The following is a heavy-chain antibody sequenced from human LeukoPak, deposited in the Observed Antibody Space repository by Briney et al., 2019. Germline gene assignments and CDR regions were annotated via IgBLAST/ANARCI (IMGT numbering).Heavy chain of an antibody. CDR3: AADLRVGLGILEWFPAYYYYMDV. D-gene: IGHD3-3*01. Sequence: SVKVSCKASGGTFSSYAISWVRQAPGQGLEWMGGIIPIFGTANYAQKFQGRVTITTDESTSTAYMELSSLRSEDTAVYYCAADLRVGLGILEWFPAYYYYMDVWGKGTTVTVSS. V-gene: IGHV1-69*05. CDR2: IIPIFGTA. CDR1: GGTFSSYA. J-gene: IGHJ6*03.